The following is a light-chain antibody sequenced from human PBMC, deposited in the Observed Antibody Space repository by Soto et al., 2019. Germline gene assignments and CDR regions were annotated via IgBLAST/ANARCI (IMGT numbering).Light chain of an antibody. J-gene: IGKJ1*01. CDR2: AAS. V-gene: IGKV1-39*01. CDR3: QQSYSSPWT. Sequence: DIQVTQSPSSLSASVGDRVTITCRASQSIFNYLNWYQQKPGKAPKLLIYAASSLQSGVPSRFSGGGAGTDFTLTISSLQPEDFATCYCQQSYSSPWTFGLGTKVEIK. CDR1: QSIFNY.